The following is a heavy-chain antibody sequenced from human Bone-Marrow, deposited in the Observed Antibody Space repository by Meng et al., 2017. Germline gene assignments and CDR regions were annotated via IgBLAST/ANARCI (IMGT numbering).Heavy chain of an antibody. D-gene: IGHD3-10*01. CDR1: GFTFSSYA. Sequence: GESLKISCAASGFTFSSYAMHWVRQAPGKGLEWVAVISYDGSNKYYADSVKGRFTISRDNSKNTLYLQMNSLRAEDTAVYYCARAGGYGSWGWFDPWGQGTLVTVSS. CDR3: ARAGGYGSWGWFDP. J-gene: IGHJ5*02. CDR2: ISYDGSNK. V-gene: IGHV3-30*04.